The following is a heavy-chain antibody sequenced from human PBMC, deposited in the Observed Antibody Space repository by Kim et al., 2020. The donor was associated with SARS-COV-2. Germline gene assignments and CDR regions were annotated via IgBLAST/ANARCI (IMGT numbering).Heavy chain of an antibody. V-gene: IGHV3-15*01. Sequence: GGSLRLSCAASGFTFSNARMSWVRQAPGKGLEWVGRIKSKTDGGTTDYAAPVKGRFTISRDDSKNTLYLQMNSLKTEDTAVYYCTTADYGSGSYYKPYWGQGTLVTVSS. J-gene: IGHJ4*02. CDR3: TTADYGSGSYYKPY. CDR1: GFTFSNAR. CDR2: IKSKTDGGTT. D-gene: IGHD3-10*01.